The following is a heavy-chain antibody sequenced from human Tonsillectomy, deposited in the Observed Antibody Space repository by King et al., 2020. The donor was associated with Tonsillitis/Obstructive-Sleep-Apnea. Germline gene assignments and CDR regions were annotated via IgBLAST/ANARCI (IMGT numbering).Heavy chain of an antibody. D-gene: IGHD3-22*01. J-gene: IGHJ4*02. CDR1: GGSISSSSYY. Sequence: LQLQESGPGLVKPSETLSLTCTVSGGSISSSSYYWGWIRQPPGKGLEWIGSIYYSGSTYYNPSLKSRVTISVDTSKNQFSLKLSSVTAADTAVYYCARRYAVVVITFDYWGQGTLVTVSS. CDR3: ARRYAVVVITFDY. V-gene: IGHV4-39*01. CDR2: IYYSGST.